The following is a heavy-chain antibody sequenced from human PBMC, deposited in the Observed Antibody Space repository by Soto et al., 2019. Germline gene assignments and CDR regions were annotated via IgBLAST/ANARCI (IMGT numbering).Heavy chain of an antibody. CDR2: IYWDDGK. Sequence: SGPTLVSPTQTLTLTCVFSGFSLNTGGVTVGWIRQPPGKALERVALIYWDDGKRYSPSLKSRLTITKETSRNQVVLTMTNVDPEDTATYFCAHSPAPRVYFQHWGEGTLVTVSS. V-gene: IGHV2-5*02. CDR3: AHSPAPRVYFQH. D-gene: IGHD3-10*01. CDR1: GFSLNTGGVT. J-gene: IGHJ1*01.